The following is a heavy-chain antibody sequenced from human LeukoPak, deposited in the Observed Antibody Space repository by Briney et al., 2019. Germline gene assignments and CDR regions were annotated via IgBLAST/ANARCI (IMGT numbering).Heavy chain of an antibody. CDR3: VREGSLDDFDY. D-gene: IGHD3-9*01. J-gene: IGHJ4*02. V-gene: IGHV3-48*03. Sequence: GGSLRLSCVACGFTFSNYEMNWVRQAPGKGPEWVSYITKTGNSKYYADSVKGRFTVSRDDANKSLYLQMDSLGAEDTAVYYCVREGSLDDFDYWGQGTLVTVSS. CDR1: GFTFSNYE. CDR2: ITKTGNSK.